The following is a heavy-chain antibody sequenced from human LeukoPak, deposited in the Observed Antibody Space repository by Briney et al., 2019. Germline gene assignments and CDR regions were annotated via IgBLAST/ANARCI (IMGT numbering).Heavy chain of an antibody. D-gene: IGHD2-15*01. CDR2: INHSGVT. CDR1: GGSFSGYF. CDR3: ASGTCSGGSCYFFDY. Sequence: PSETLSLTCSVSGGSFSGYFWSWIRQPPGKGLEWIGDINHSGVTYYNPSLKSRVTISVDTSKNQFSLKLSSVTAADTAVYYCASGTCSGGSCYFFDYWGQGTLVTVSS. J-gene: IGHJ4*02. V-gene: IGHV4-34*01.